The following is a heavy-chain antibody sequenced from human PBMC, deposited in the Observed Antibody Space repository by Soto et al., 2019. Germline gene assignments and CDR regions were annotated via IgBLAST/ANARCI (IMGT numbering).Heavy chain of an antibody. CDR3: TTDPVYCGGDCYEANAFDI. V-gene: IGHV3-15*01. CDR1: GFTFSNAW. J-gene: IGHJ3*02. D-gene: IGHD2-21*02. Sequence: GGSLRLSCAASGFTFSNAWMSWVRQAPGKXLEWVGRIKSKTDGGTTDYAAPVKGRFTISRDDSKNTLYLQMNSLKTEDTAVYYCTTDPVYCGGDCYEANAFDIWGQGTMVTVSS. CDR2: IKSKTDGGTT.